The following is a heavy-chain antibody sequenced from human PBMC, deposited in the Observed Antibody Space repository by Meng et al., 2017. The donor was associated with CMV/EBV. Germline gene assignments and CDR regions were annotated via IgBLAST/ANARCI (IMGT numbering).Heavy chain of an antibody. J-gene: IGHJ4*02. V-gene: IGHV3-21*01. CDR1: AFTFSSYT. Sequence: GESLKISCAASAFTFSSYTMNWVRQAPGKGLEWVSSISSSSSYIYYADSVRGRFTISRDNAENSLYLQMNSLRAEDTAVYYCARSYYGSGTFDYWGQGTLVTVSS. D-gene: IGHD3-10*01. CDR3: ARSYYGSGTFDY. CDR2: ISSSSSYI.